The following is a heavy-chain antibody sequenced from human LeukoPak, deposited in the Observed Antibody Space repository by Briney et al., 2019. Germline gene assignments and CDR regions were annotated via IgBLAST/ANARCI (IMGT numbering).Heavy chain of an antibody. CDR2: MRPTSPYT. CDR3: ARGGGWAEIGLDV. Sequence: ASVKVSCKASGYSISNYDINWVRQAPGQGLEWMGWMRPTSPYTGHALKFQDRVTTSSDTSINTAFMEFHSLTSEDTAVYYCARGGGWAEIGLDVWGQGTVVTVSP. CDR1: GYSISNYD. D-gene: IGHD6-19*01. J-gene: IGHJ3*01. V-gene: IGHV1-8*01.